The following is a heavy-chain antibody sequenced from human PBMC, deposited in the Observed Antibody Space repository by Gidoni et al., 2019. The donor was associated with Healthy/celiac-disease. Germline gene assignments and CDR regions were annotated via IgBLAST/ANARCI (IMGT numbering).Heavy chain of an antibody. D-gene: IGHD4-17*01. Sequence: QVQLQESGPGLVKPSGTLSLTCAVSGCSIISSNWWSWVRQPPGKGLEWIGEIYHSGSTNYNPSLKSRVTISVDKSKNQFSLKLSSVTAADTAVYYCARAAYYGDKPPIFDYWGQGTLVTVSS. CDR1: GCSIISSNW. J-gene: IGHJ4*02. V-gene: IGHV4-4*02. CDR2: IYHSGST. CDR3: ARAAYYGDKPPIFDY.